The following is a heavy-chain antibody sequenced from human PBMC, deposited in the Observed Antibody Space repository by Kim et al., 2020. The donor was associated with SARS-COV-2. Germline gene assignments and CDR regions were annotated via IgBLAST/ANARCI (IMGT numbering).Heavy chain of an antibody. V-gene: IGHV4-59*08. CDR2: YYRGST. CDR3: ARGFDI. J-gene: IGHJ3*02. Sequence: YYRGSTNSTPPLKSRVTISVDTSKNQFSLKRSSVTAADTAVYYCARGFDIWGQGTMVTVSS.